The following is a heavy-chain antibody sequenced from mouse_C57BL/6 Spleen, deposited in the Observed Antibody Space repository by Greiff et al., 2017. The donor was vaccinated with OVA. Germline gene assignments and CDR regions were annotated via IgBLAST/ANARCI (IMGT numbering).Heavy chain of an antibody. J-gene: IGHJ4*01. CDR2: INPNYGTT. D-gene: IGHD2-4*01. V-gene: IGHV1-39*01. Sequence: VQLQQSGPELVKPGASVKISCKASGYSFTDYNMNWVKQSNGKSLEWIGVINPNYGTTSYNQKFKGKATLTVDQSSSTAYMQLNSLTSEDSAVYYGASYYDYPHYYAMDYWGQGTSVTVSS. CDR1: GYSFTDYN. CDR3: ASYYDYPHYYAMDY.